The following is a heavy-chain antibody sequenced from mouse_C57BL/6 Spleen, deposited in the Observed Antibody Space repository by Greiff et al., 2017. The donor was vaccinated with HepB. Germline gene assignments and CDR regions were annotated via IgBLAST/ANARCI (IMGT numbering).Heavy chain of an antibody. V-gene: IGHV3-1*01. CDR2: ISYSGST. D-gene: IGHD4-1*01. Sequence: EVQVVESGPGMVKPSQSLSLTCTVTGYSITSGYDWHWIRHFPGNKLEWMGYISYSGSTNYNPSLKSRISITHDTSKNHFFLKLNSVTTEDTATYYCASANWEIFAYWGQGTLVTVSA. CDR3: ASANWEIFAY. CDR1: GYSITSGYD. J-gene: IGHJ3*01.